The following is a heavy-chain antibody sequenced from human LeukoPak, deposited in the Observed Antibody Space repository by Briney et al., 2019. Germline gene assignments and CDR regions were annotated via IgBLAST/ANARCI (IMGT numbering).Heavy chain of an antibody. CDR3: ARQGANYDSSGYYYSILYNWFDP. CDR2: IYHSGST. J-gene: IGHJ5*02. Sequence: SETLSLTCAVSGGSISSSNWWSWVRQPPGKGLEWIGEIYHSGSTNYNPSLKSRVTISVDKSKNQFSLKLSSVTAADTAVYYCARQGANYDSSGYYYSILYNWFDPWGQGTLVTVSS. CDR1: GGSISSSNW. V-gene: IGHV4-4*02. D-gene: IGHD3-22*01.